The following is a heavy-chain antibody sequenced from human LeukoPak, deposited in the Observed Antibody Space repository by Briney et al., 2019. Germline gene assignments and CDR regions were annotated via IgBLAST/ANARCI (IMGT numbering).Heavy chain of an antibody. CDR3: TRGPGYHDSSYLDY. D-gene: IGHD3-22*01. CDR2: ISYDGTNK. CDR1: RFTFSTYA. Sequence: EPGGSLRLSCAASRFTFSTYAMHWVRQAPGKGLEWVAVISYDGTNKNHADSVKGRFTISRGNSKNTLYLQMNSLRAEDTAVYYCTRGPGYHDSSYLDYWGQGTLVTVSS. V-gene: IGHV3-30*04. J-gene: IGHJ4*02.